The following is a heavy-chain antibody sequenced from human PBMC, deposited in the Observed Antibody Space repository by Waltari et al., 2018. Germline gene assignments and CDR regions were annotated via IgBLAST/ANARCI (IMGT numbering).Heavy chain of an antibody. CDR3: ARDPGRTGTTPRDY. Sequence: QVQLVESGGGVVQPGRSLRLSCAASGFTFSSYGMHWVRQAPGKGLEWVAVIWYDGSNKYYADSVKGRFTISRDNSKNTLYLQMNSLRAEDTAVYYCARDPGRTGTTPRDYWGQGTLVTVSS. V-gene: IGHV3-33*01. CDR2: IWYDGSNK. D-gene: IGHD1-1*01. J-gene: IGHJ4*02. CDR1: GFTFSSYG.